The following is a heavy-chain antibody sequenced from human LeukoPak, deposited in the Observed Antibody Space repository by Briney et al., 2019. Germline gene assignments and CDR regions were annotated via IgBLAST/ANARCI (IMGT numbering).Heavy chain of an antibody. J-gene: IGHJ6*03. CDR2: IRYDGSKK. V-gene: IGHV3-30*02. CDR3: ARSPRDYYYYMDV. Sequence: GGSLRLSCAVSGFTFSRYGMHWVRQAPGKGLEWVAFIRYDGSKKDYGDSVKGRFTISRDNSKNTLYLQMNSLRSEDTAVYYCARSPRDYYYYMDVWGKGTTVTISS. CDR1: GFTFSRYG.